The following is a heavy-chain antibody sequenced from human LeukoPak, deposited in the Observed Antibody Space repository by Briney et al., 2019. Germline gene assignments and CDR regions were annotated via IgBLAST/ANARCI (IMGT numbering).Heavy chain of an antibody. V-gene: IGHV4-39*07. CDR1: GGSISSSSHY. Sequence: SETLSLTCTVSGGSISSSSHYWGWIRQPPGTGLEWIGSIFYSGITYYNPSVKSRVTISVDTSMHQFSLKLSSVTAADTAVYYCARDWLVGKHFDYWGQGTLVTVSS. J-gene: IGHJ4*02. D-gene: IGHD5-12*01. CDR3: ARDWLVGKHFDY. CDR2: IFYSGIT.